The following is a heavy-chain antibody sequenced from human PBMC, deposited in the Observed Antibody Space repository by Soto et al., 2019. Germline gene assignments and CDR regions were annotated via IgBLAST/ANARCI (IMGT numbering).Heavy chain of an antibody. J-gene: IGHJ6*02. Sequence: GGSLRLSCTASGFTFGDYAMSWVRQAPGKGLEWVGFIRSEAYGGTTEYAASVKGRFTISRDDSKSIAYLQMNSLKTEDTAVYYCTRVQRPVLRFLEWFPDDYYYYGMDVWGQGTTVTVSS. CDR1: GFTFGDYA. V-gene: IGHV3-49*04. CDR3: TRVQRPVLRFLEWFPDDYYYYGMDV. CDR2: IRSEAYGGTT. D-gene: IGHD3-3*01.